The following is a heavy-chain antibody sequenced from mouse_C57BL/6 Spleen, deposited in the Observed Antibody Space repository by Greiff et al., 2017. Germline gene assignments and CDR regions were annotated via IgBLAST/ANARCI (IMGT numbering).Heavy chain of an antibody. D-gene: IGHD1-1*01. J-gene: IGHJ1*03. Sequence: VQRVESGAELVKPGASVKLSCKASGYTFTEYTIHWVKQRSGQGLEWIGWFYPGSGSIKYNEKFKDKATLTADKSSSTVYMELSRLTSEDSAVYFCARHDYYGSSYGWYFDVWGTGTTVTVSS. CDR2: FYPGSGSI. V-gene: IGHV1-62-2*01. CDR3: ARHDYYGSSYGWYFDV. CDR1: GYTFTEYT.